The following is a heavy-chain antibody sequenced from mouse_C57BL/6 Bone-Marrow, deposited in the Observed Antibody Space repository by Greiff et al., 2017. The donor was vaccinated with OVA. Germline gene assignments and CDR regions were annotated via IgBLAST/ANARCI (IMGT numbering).Heavy chain of an antibody. J-gene: IGHJ2*01. D-gene: IGHD1-1*01. Sequence: QVHVKQSGPELVKPGASVKLSCKASGYTFTSYDINWVKQRPGQGLEWIGWIYPRDGSTKYNEKFKGKTTLTVATSSSAAYMELHSLTSEDSAVYFYARALLLRYPLRNYFDYWGQGTTLTVSS. CDR3: ARALLLRYPLRNYFDY. V-gene: IGHV1-85*01. CDR1: GYTFTSYD. CDR2: IYPRDGST.